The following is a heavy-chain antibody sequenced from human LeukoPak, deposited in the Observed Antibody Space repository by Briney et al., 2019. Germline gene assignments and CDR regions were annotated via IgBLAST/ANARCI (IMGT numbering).Heavy chain of an antibody. Sequence: SETLSLTCTVSGGSISSYYWSWIRQPAGKGLEWIGRIYTSGSTNYNPSLKSRVTMSVDTSKNQFSLKLSSVTAADTAVYYCARDNQMAAAGYYYYYYMDVWGKGTTVTVSS. CDR3: ARDNQMAAAGYYYYYYMDV. D-gene: IGHD6-13*01. J-gene: IGHJ6*03. V-gene: IGHV4-4*07. CDR1: GGSISSYY. CDR2: IYTSGST.